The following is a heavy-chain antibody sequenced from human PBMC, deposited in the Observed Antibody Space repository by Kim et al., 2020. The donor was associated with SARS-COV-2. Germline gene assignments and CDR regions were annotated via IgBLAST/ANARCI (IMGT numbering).Heavy chain of an antibody. Sequence: PTLKGRVTISVDTSKHQFSLTLSSVTAADTAVYYCARVAGTTAPNWFDPWGQGTLVPVSS. D-gene: IGHD1-7*01. V-gene: IGHV4-34*01. CDR3: ARVAGTTAPNWFDP. J-gene: IGHJ5*02.